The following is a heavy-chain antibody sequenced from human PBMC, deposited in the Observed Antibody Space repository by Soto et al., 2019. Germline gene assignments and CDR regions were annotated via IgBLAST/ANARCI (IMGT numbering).Heavy chain of an antibody. CDR3: ARDSMGYDY. CDR1: GFTFSNYA. J-gene: IGHJ4*02. D-gene: IGHD2-8*01. CDR2: ISYHGSNK. Sequence: ESGGGVVQPGRSLGLSCAASGFTFSNYAMHWVRQAPGKGLEWVAFISYHGSNKYCADSVKGRFTISRDNSKNILYLQMDSLRAEDTAVYYCARDSMGYDYWGQGTLVTVSS. V-gene: IGHV3-30-3*01.